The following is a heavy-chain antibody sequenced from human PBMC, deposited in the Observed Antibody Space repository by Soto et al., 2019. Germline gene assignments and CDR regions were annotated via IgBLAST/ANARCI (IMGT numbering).Heavy chain of an antibody. CDR1: GFTFSRHW. CDR2: ISPDGSTT. Sequence: EVQLMQSGGGLLQPGTGGSLRLSCAASGFTFSRHWMHWVRQGPGKGLLWVSRISPDGSTTTYADSLKGRVTVSRDNAQSILYLQLSSLTAEETAVYYCIRGSAAVVGGGFFDSWGQGTLVTVSS. CDR3: IRGSAAVVGGGFFDS. D-gene: IGHD2-21*01. V-gene: IGHV3-74*01. J-gene: IGHJ4*02.